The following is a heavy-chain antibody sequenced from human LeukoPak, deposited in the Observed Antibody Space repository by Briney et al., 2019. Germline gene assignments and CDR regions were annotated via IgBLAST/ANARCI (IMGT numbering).Heavy chain of an antibody. CDR3: ARLMDCSGGSCQHQYYFDY. V-gene: IGHV3-21*01. Sequence: GGSLRLSCAASGFAFSSYSMNWVRQAPGKGLEWVSSISSSSSYIYYADSVKGRFTISRDNAKNSLYLQMNSLRAEDTAVYYCARLMDCSGGSCQHQYYFDYWGQGTLVTVSS. CDR2: ISSSSSYI. J-gene: IGHJ4*02. CDR1: GFAFSSYS. D-gene: IGHD2-15*01.